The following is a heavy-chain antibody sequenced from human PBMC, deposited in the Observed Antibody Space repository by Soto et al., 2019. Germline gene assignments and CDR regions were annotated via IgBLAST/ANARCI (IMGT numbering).Heavy chain of an antibody. CDR1: GGSISSSSYY. CDR3: ARLTDLSSSSWYGGGAFDI. V-gene: IGHV4-39*01. J-gene: IGHJ3*02. Sequence: QLQLQESGPGLVKPSETLSLTCTVSGGSISSSSYYWGWIRQPPGKGLEWIGSIYYSGSTYYNPSLKSRVTISVDPSKNQFSLRLSSVTAADTAVYYCARLTDLSSSSWYGGGAFDIWRQGTMVTVSS. D-gene: IGHD6-13*01. CDR2: IYYSGST.